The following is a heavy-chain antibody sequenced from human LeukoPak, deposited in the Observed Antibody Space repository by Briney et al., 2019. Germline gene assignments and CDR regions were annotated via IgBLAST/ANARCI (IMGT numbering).Heavy chain of an antibody. V-gene: IGHV3-23*01. CDR3: AKKLSVVVVAALDY. J-gene: IGHJ4*02. Sequence: GGSLRLSCAASGFTCSSYAMSWVRQAPGKGLEWVSAISGSGGSTYYADSVKGRFTTSRDNSKNTLYLQMNSLRAEDTAVYYCAKKLSVVVVAALDYWGQGTLVTVSS. D-gene: IGHD2-15*01. CDR1: GFTCSSYA. CDR2: ISGSGGST.